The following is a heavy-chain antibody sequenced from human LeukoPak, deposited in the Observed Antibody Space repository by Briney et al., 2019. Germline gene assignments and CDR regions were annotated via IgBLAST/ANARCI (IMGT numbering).Heavy chain of an antibody. CDR3: VSLGYCSTSSCQP. Sequence: GGSLRLYCAASGFTFSNYLMHWVRQAPGKGLVWVSRITSDGSSTHYADSVKGRFTISRDNAKNTLYLQMNSLTAEDTAVYYCVSLGYCSTSSCQPWGQGTLVTVSS. CDR2: ITSDGSST. CDR1: GFTFSNYL. D-gene: IGHD2-2*01. V-gene: IGHV3-74*01. J-gene: IGHJ4*02.